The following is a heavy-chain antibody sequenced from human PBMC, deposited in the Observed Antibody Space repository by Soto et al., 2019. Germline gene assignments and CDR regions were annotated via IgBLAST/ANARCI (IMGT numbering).Heavy chain of an antibody. J-gene: IGHJ5*02. CDR3: ARDSITMVRGVITNWFDP. D-gene: IGHD3-10*01. Sequence: SETLSLTCTVSGGSVSSYYWSWIRQPPGKGLEWIGYIYYSGSTNYNPSLKSRVTISVDTSKNQFSLKLSSVTAADTAVYYCARDSITMVRGVITNWFDPWGQGTLVTVSS. V-gene: IGHV4-59*02. CDR1: GGSVSSYY. CDR2: IYYSGST.